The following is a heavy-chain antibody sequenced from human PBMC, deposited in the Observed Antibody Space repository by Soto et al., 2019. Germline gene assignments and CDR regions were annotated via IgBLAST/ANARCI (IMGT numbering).Heavy chain of an antibody. CDR1: GGSISSYY. D-gene: IGHD5-18*01. CDR2: IYYSGST. CDR3: ARGGYSYGYYFDY. J-gene: IGHJ4*02. V-gene: IGHV4-59*01. Sequence: NPSETLSRTCTVSGGSISSYYWSWIRQPPGKGLEWIGYIYYSGSTNYNPSLKSRVTISVDTSKNQFSLKLSSVTAADTAVYYCARGGYSYGYYFDYWGQGTLVTVSS.